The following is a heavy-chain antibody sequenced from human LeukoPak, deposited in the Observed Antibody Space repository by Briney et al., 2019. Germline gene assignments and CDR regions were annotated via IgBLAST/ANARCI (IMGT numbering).Heavy chain of an antibody. V-gene: IGHV1-69*05. CDR1: GGTFSSYA. J-gene: IGHJ4*02. CDR3: ARDLGYGGNGVY. D-gene: IGHD4-23*01. CDR2: IIPIFGTA. Sequence: ASVKVSCKASGGTFSSYAISWVRQAPEQGLEWMGRIIPIFGTANYAQKFQGRVTITTDESTSTAYMELSSLRSEDTAVYYCARDLGYGGNGVYWGQGTLVTVSS.